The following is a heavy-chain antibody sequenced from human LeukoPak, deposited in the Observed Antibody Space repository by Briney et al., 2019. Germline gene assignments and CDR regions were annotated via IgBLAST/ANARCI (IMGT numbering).Heavy chain of an antibody. CDR1: GFTFSSYA. J-gene: IGHJ4*02. V-gene: IGHV3-23*01. CDR3: AKSHYDSRNYDY. CDR2: ISGSGGST. D-gene: IGHD3-22*01. Sequence: GGSLRLSCAASGFTFSSYAMSWVRQAPGKGLEWVSAISGSGGSTYYADSVKGRFTISRDNSKNTPYLQMNSLRAEDTAVYYCAKSHYDSRNYDYWGQGTLVTVSS.